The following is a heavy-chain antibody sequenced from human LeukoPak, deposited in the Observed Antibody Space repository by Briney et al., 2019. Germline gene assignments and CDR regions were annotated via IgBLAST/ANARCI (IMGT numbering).Heavy chain of an antibody. CDR2: IKQDGSEK. Sequence: GGSLRLSCAASGFTFSSYWMSWVRQAPGKGLEWVANIKQDGSEKYYVDSVKGRFTISRDNAKNSLYLQMNSLRAEDTAVYYCARHTRGRTYGMDVWGQGTTVTVSS. J-gene: IGHJ6*02. CDR3: ARHTRGRTYGMDV. V-gene: IGHV3-7*04. D-gene: IGHD2-8*01. CDR1: GFTFSSYW.